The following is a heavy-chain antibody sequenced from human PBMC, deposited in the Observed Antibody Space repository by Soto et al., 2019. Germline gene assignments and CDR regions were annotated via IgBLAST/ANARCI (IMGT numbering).Heavy chain of an antibody. CDR1: GFSLDTSGVG. Sequence: QITLKESGPTLVKPTQTLTLTCTFSGFSLDTSGVGVAWIRQPPGKALEWLTLIYWDDDKRYSPSLRSRLTITQDTSENRVVLTMTNLHPVDTATYYCSHMESRVASYGLDVWGQGNTVTVSS. V-gene: IGHV2-5*02. D-gene: IGHD3-3*01. J-gene: IGHJ6*02. CDR2: IYWDDDK. CDR3: SHMESRVASYGLDV.